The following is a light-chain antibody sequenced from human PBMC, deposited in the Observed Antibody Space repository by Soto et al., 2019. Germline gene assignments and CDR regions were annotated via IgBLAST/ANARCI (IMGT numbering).Light chain of an antibody. V-gene: IGKV4-1*01. CDR1: QSVLYSSNNKNY. J-gene: IGKJ1*01. Sequence: DIVMTQSPDSLAVSLGERATINCKSSQSVLYSSNNKNYLAWYQQTLGQPPKLLIYWASTRESGVPDRFSGSGSGTDFTLTISSLQAEDVAVYYCQQYYRTPRTFGQGTKVEIK. CDR2: WAS. CDR3: QQYYRTPRT.